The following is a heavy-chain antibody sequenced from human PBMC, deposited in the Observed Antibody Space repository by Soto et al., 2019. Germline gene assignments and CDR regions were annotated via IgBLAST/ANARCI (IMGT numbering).Heavy chain of an antibody. CDR2: INWNSDSI. V-gene: IGHV3-9*01. CDR1: GFTFDDYA. CDR3: AKGNPYKFSPTGTTHFDY. Sequence: GGSLRLSCAASGFTFDDYAMHWVRQAPGKGLEWVSGINWNSDSIAYADSVKGRFTISRDNAENSLYLQMNSLRAEDTALYYCAKGNPYKFSPTGTTHFDYWGQGTLVTVSS. J-gene: IGHJ4*02. D-gene: IGHD1-1*01.